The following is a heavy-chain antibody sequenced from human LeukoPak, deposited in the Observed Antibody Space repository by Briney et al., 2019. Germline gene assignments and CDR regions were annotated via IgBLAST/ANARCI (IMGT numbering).Heavy chain of an antibody. D-gene: IGHD2-2*02. CDR2: IIPIFGIA. CDR1: GGTFSSYA. J-gene: IGHJ4*02. Sequence: GASVKVSCKASGGTFSSYAISWVRQAPGQGLEWMGRIIPIFGIANYAQKFQGRVTITADKSTSTAYMELSSLRSEDTAVYYCARAPLEEPYCSSTSCYMDYWGQGTLVTVSS. CDR3: ARAPLEEPYCSSTSCYMDY. V-gene: IGHV1-69*04.